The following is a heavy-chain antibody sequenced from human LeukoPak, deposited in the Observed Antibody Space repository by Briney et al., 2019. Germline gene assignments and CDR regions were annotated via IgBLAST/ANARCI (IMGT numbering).Heavy chain of an antibody. J-gene: IGHJ4*02. V-gene: IGHV3-23*01. CDR3: AKARGATYGTYYFDY. Sequence: GGPLRLSCAASGFTFSSYAMNWVRQAPGKGLEWVSISGSGGDTYYADSVKGRFTISRDNSKNTLYLQMNSLRAEDTAVYYCAKARGATYGTYYFDYWGQGTLVTVSS. CDR2: SGSGGDT. CDR1: GFTFSSYA. D-gene: IGHD4/OR15-4a*01.